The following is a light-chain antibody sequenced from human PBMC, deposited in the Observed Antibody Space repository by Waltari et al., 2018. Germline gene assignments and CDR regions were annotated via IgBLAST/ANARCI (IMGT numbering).Light chain of an antibody. J-gene: IGKJ1*01. Sequence: DIQMTQSPSSLSASVADKVTITCRASQSVSRYLNWYQLKPGKAPKLLIYTEISLQSEVPSRFNGSGSGTDFTLTISSLQSEDVATYYCQQSSRTPWTFGQGTKVEIK. V-gene: IGKV1-39*01. CDR1: QSVSRY. CDR2: TEI. CDR3: QQSSRTPWT.